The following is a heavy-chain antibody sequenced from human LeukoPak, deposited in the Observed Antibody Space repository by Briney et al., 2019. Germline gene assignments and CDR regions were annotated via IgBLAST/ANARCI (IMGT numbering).Heavy chain of an antibody. CDR2: INRKTDDGTT. J-gene: IGHJ4*02. V-gene: IGHV3-15*01. Sequence: GGSLRLSCAASGFTFSNAWMSWVRQAPGKGLEWVGCINRKTDDGTTDYSAPVKGRFTISRDDSKNMPYLQMYSLKTEDTAVNDCSNSGSYYWGQGTLVTVSS. D-gene: IGHD3-10*01. CDR3: SNSGSYY. CDR1: GFTFSNAW.